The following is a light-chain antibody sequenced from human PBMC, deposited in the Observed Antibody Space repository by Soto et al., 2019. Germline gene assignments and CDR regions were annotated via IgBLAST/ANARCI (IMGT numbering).Light chain of an antibody. CDR1: QSVSGN. Sequence: EIVLTQSPATLSVSPGGRATLSCRASQSVSGNLAWYQQKPGQAPRLLIYGASTSATGIPARFSGSRSGTEFTLTISSLQSEDFAVYYCQQYNNWPPLTFGGGTKVEIK. J-gene: IGKJ4*01. CDR2: GAS. V-gene: IGKV3-15*01. CDR3: QQYNNWPPLT.